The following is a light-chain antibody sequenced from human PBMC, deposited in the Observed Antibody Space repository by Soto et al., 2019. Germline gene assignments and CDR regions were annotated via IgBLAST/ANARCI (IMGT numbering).Light chain of an antibody. V-gene: IGKV1-39*01. CDR1: QSITRH. Sequence: DIQMTQSPSSLSASVGVRVTITCRASQSITRHLNWYQQKPGKAPKLLIYAASTLQSGVPSRFSGSGSETDFTLTISSLQPEDFAIYYCQQSYSTPLTFGGGSKVEIK. CDR2: AAS. J-gene: IGKJ4*01. CDR3: QQSYSTPLT.